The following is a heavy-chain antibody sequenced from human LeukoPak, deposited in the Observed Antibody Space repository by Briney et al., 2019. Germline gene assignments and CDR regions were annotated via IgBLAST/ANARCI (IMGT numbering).Heavy chain of an antibody. J-gene: IGHJ6*02. D-gene: IGHD6-19*01. CDR1: GYTFTSYG. CDR3: ARDRPGYSSGWYEYYYYGMDV. Sequence: ASVKVSSKASGYTFTSYGISWVRQAPGQGLEWMGWISAYNGNTNYAQKLQGRVTMTTDTSTSTAYMELRSLRSDDTAVYYCARDRPGYSSGWYEYYYYGMDVWGQGTTVTVSS. V-gene: IGHV1-18*01. CDR2: ISAYNGNT.